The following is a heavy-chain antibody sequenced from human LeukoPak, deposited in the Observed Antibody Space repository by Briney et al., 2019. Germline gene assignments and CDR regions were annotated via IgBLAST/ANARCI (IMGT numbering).Heavy chain of an antibody. D-gene: IGHD6-13*01. Sequence: SETLSLTCTVSGGSISSYYWSWIRQPPGKGLEGIGYIYYSGTTNYNPSLKSRVTISVDTPKNQFSLKLSSVTAADAAVYYCARGVYIAAAQYAYWGQGTLVTVSS. V-gene: IGHV4-59*01. CDR2: IYYSGTT. CDR3: ARGVYIAAAQYAY. CDR1: GGSISSYY. J-gene: IGHJ4*02.